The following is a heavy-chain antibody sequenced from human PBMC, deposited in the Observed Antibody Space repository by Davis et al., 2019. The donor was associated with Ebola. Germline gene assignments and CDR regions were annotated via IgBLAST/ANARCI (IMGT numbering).Heavy chain of an antibody. D-gene: IGHD6-13*01. V-gene: IGHV1-2*02. Sequence: ASVKVSCKASGYTFTGYYMHWVRQAPGQGLEWMGWINPNSGGTNYAQKFQGRVTMTRDTSISTAYMELSRLRSDDTAVYYCARKQEEAGANYYYYYGMDVWGQGTTVTVSS. J-gene: IGHJ6*02. CDR1: GYTFTGYY. CDR2: INPNSGGT. CDR3: ARKQEEAGANYYYYYGMDV.